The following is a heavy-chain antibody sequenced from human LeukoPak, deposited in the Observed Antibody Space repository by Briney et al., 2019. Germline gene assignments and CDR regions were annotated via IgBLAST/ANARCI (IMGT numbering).Heavy chain of an antibody. CDR1: GFTFSSYA. CDR3: AKGEGYQLLKSYFDY. Sequence: PGGSLRLSCAASGFTFSSYAMSWVRQAPGKGLEWVSAISGSGGSTYYADSVKGRFTISRDNSKNTLYPQMNSLRAEDTAVYYCAKGEGYQLLKSYFDYWGQGTLVTVSS. D-gene: IGHD2-2*01. V-gene: IGHV3-23*01. J-gene: IGHJ4*02. CDR2: ISGSGGST.